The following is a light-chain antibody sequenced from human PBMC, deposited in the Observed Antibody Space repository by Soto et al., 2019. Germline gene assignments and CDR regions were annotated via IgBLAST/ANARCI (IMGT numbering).Light chain of an antibody. J-gene: IGKJ1*01. CDR2: DAS. Sequence: DIQMTQSPSTLSAPVGDRVTITCRASQNINMWLAWYQQKPGKAPKLLIYDASSLQSGVPSRFAGSASGTEFTLTISGLLPEDCATYYCQHYSLYSPWTFGQGTKVDIK. V-gene: IGKV1-5*01. CDR1: QNINMW. CDR3: QHYSLYSPWT.